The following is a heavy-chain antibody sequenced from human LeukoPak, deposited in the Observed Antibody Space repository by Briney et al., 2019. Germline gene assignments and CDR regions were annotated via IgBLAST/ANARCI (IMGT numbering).Heavy chain of an antibody. CDR3: AXDYXDYVGYFFFDY. V-gene: IGHV3-23*01. D-gene: IGHD4-17*01. J-gene: IGHJ4*02. Sequence: GGSLRLSCAASGFTFNNYAMNWVRQAPGKGLEWVSSISGGGETTYYADSAKGRFTISRDNSQNTLYLQMNSLRAEDTAVYYCAXDYXDYVGYFFFDYWGQGTLVTVSS. CDR1: GFTFNNYA. CDR2: ISGGGETT.